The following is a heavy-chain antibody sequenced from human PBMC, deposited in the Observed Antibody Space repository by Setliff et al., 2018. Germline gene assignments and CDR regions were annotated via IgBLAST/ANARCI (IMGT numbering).Heavy chain of an antibody. D-gene: IGHD6-19*01. Sequence: SETLSLTCTVSGGSISSYYWSWIRQPAGKGLEWIGHIYIGGSANYNPSLKSRVTMSIDTSKDQFSLTLNSVTAADMAVYYCAREQWLDPPGYYYMDVWAKGTTVTVSS. V-gene: IGHV4-4*07. J-gene: IGHJ6*03. CDR2: IYIGGSA. CDR3: AREQWLDPPGYYYMDV. CDR1: GGSISSYY.